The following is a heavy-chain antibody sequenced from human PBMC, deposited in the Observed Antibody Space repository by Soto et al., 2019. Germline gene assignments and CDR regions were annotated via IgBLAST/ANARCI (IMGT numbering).Heavy chain of an antibody. CDR3: ARARPDYDFWSGLPSINWFDP. V-gene: IGHV4-31*03. CDR2: IYYSGST. CDR1: GGSISSGGYY. J-gene: IGHJ5*02. Sequence: SETLSLTCTVSGGSISSGGYYWSWIRQHPGKGLEWIGYIYYSGSTYYNPSLKSRVTISVDTSKNQFSLKLSSVTAADTAVYYCARARPDYDFWSGLPSINWFDPWGQGTLVTVSS. D-gene: IGHD3-3*01.